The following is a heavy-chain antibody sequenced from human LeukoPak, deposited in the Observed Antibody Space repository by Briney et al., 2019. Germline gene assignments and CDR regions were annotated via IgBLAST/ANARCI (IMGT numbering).Heavy chain of an antibody. CDR2: ISPYNGNT. J-gene: IGHJ2*01. Sequence: ASVKVSCKASGYTFSDYGISWVRQAPGQGLEWMEWISPYNGNTDYAQKLQGRVTMTTDTSTTTGYMELRSLRSDDTAVYYCARGWLQPYWYFDLWGRGTVVTVSS. D-gene: IGHD5-24*01. V-gene: IGHV1-18*01. CDR1: GYTFSDYG. CDR3: ARGWLQPYWYFDL.